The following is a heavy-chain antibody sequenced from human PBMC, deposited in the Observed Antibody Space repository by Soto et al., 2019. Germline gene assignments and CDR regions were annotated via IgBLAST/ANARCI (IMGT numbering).Heavy chain of an antibody. D-gene: IGHD6-6*01. CDR2: IYYSGST. CDR3: ARLYSSSANWFDP. V-gene: IGHV4-39*01. J-gene: IGHJ5*02. CDR1: GGSIGSSSYY. Sequence: SETLALTCTVSGGSIGSSSYYWGWIRQPPGKGLEWIGSIYYSGSTYYNPSLKSRVTISVDTSKNQFSLKLSSVTAADTAVYYCARLYSSSANWFDPWGQGTLVTVSS.